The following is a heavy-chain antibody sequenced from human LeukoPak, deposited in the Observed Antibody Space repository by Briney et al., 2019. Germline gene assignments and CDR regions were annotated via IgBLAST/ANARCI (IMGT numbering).Heavy chain of an antibody. CDR1: GGSISLYY. J-gene: IGHJ4*02. Sequence: PSETLSLTCTVSGGSISLYYWTWIRQSAGKGLEWIGRIYTGGNTNYNPSLKSRATLSIDTSKNQFSLMLTSVTAADTAVYYCARDSRYYDFWSGYVDYWGQGIQVTVSS. V-gene: IGHV4-4*07. CDR3: ARDSRYYDFWSGYVDY. CDR2: IYTGGNT. D-gene: IGHD3-3*01.